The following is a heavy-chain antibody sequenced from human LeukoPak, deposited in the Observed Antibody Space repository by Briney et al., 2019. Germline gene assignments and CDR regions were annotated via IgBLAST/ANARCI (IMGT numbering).Heavy chain of an antibody. V-gene: IGHV3-7*01. CDR2: INQAGTEK. CDR1: GFSFCSYW. J-gene: IGHJ4*02. Sequence: PGGSLRLSCAASGFSFCSYWMNWVRQAPGKGLEWVAIINQAGTEKNYVDSVEGRFTISRDNAKNSLYLQMNSLRAEDSSLYYCARSDSGPDYWGQGTLVTVSS. CDR3: ARSDSGPDY. D-gene: IGHD2-15*01.